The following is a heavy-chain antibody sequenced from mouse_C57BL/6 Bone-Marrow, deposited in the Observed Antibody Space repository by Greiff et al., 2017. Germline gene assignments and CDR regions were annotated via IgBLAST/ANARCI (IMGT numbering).Heavy chain of an antibody. V-gene: IGHV1-81*01. D-gene: IGHD1-1*01. CDR3: DYYGSSYFDY. J-gene: IGHJ2*01. Sequence: VQLKESGAELARPGASVKLSCKASGYTFTSYGISWVKQRPGQGLEWIGEIYPRSGNTYYNEKFKGKATLTADKSSSTAYMELRSLTSEDSAVYFCDYYGSSYFDYWGQGTTLTVSS. CDR1: GYTFTSYG. CDR2: IYPRSGNT.